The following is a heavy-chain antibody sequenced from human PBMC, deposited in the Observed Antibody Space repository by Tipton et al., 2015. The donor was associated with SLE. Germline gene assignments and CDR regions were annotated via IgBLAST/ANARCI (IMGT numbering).Heavy chain of an antibody. Sequence: TLSLTCTVSGGSISSDYWTWIRQPPGKGLEWIGSIFYTGSTTYNPSLKSRLTMSVDTPKNQFSLKLTSVTAADTAVYYCARSWNDAPPDLGYWGQGTLVTVSS. J-gene: IGHJ4*02. V-gene: IGHV4-59*01. CDR2: IFYTGST. D-gene: IGHD1-1*01. CDR1: GGSISSDY. CDR3: ARSWNDAPPDLGY.